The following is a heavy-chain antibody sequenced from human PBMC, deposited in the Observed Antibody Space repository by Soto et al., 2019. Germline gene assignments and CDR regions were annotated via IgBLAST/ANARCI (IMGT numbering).Heavy chain of an antibody. CDR2: IYHSGST. CDR1: GGSISSSNW. Sequence: SETLSLTCAVSGGSISSSNWWSWVRQPPGKGLEWIGEIYHSGSTNYNPSLKSRVTISVDKSKNQFSLKLSSLRSEDTAVYYCARDPSYYGMDVWGQGTTVTVSS. V-gene: IGHV4-4*02. J-gene: IGHJ6*02. CDR3: ARDPSYYGMDV.